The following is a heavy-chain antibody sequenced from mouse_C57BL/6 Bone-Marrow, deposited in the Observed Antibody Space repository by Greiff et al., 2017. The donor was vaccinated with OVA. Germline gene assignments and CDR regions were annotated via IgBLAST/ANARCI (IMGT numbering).Heavy chain of an antibody. V-gene: IGHV5-6*01. CDR3: AIYYSNYSWFAY. D-gene: IGHD2-5*01. CDR2: ISSGGSYT. CDR1: GFTFSSYG. Sequence: EVKLVESGGDLVKPGGSLKLSCAASGFTFSSYGMSWVRQTPDQRLEWVATISSGGSYTYYPASVKGRFTISRDNAKNTLYLQMSSLKSEDTAMYYCAIYYSNYSWFAYWGQGTLVTVSA. J-gene: IGHJ3*01.